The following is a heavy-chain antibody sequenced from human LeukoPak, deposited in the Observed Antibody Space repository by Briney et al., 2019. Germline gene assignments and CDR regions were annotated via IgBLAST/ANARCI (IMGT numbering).Heavy chain of an antibody. J-gene: IGHJ4*02. CDR3: ARDRIAARSFDY. V-gene: IGHV1-69*05. D-gene: IGHD6-6*01. CDR2: IIPIFGTA. Sequence: ASVKVSCKASGGTFSSYAISWVRQAPGQGGEWMGRIIPIFGTANYEQKFQGRVTITTDESTGTAYMELSSLRSEDTAVYYCARDRIAARSFDYWGQGTLVTVSS. CDR1: GGTFSSYA.